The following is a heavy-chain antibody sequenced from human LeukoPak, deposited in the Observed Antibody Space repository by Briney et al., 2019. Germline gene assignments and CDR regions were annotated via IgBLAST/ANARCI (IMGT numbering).Heavy chain of an antibody. CDR2: IYHSGST. Sequence: SETLSLTCAVSGGSISSGGYSWSWIRQPPGKGLEWIGYIYHSGSTYYNPSLKSRVTISVDRSKNQFSLKLSSATAADTAVYYCARAGYDSSGYYFNWFDPWGQGTLVTVSS. J-gene: IGHJ5*02. CDR1: GGSISSGGYS. V-gene: IGHV4-30-2*01. D-gene: IGHD3-22*01. CDR3: ARAGYDSSGYYFNWFDP.